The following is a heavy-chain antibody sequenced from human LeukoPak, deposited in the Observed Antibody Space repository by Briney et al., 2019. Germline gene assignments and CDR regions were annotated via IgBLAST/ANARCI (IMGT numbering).Heavy chain of an antibody. CDR1: GFTFSSYA. Sequence: PGGSLRLSCAASGFTFSSYAMSWVRQAPGKGLEWVSAISGSGGSTYYADSVEGRFTISRDNSKNTLYLQMNSLRAEDTAVYYCAKVGRIGDLFDYWGQGTLVTVSS. CDR3: AKVGRIGDLFDY. V-gene: IGHV3-23*01. D-gene: IGHD4-17*01. J-gene: IGHJ4*02. CDR2: ISGSGGST.